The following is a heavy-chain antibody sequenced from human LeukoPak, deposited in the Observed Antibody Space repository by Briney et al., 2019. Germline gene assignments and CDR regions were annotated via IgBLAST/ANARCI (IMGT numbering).Heavy chain of an antibody. V-gene: IGHV3-33*01. CDR1: GFTFSSYG. Sequence: GGSLRLSCAASGFTFSSYGMHWVRQAPGKGLEWVAVIWYDGSNKYYADSVKGRFTISRDNSKNTLYLQMNSLGAEDTAVYYCARDILSAYCGGDCYPLNGMDVWGQGTTVTVSS. CDR3: ARDILSAYCGGDCYPLNGMDV. CDR2: IWYDGSNK. J-gene: IGHJ6*02. D-gene: IGHD2-21*02.